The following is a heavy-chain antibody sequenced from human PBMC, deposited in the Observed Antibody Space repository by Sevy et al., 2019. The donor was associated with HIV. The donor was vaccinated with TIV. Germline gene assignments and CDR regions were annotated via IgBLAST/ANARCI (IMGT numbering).Heavy chain of an antibody. J-gene: IGHJ5*02. D-gene: IGHD2-2*01. Sequence: SETLSLTCTVSGGSISSSGYYWGWIRQPPGKGLEWIGSIYYSGSTYYNPSLKSRVTISVDTSKNQFSLKLSSVTAADTAVYYCARGLGYCSSTSCYGGFDPWGQGTLVTVSS. CDR2: IYYSGST. CDR1: GGSISSSGYY. CDR3: ARGLGYCSSTSCYGGFDP. V-gene: IGHV4-39*01.